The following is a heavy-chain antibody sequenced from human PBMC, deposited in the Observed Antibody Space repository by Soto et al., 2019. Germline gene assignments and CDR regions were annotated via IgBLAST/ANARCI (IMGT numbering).Heavy chain of an antibody. CDR3: AKGTSPGP. V-gene: IGHV3-23*01. CDR1: GFAFSSFA. CDR2: IGGSGFTT. J-gene: IGHJ5*02. D-gene: IGHD6-6*01. Sequence: GGSLRLSCAASGFAFSSFAMTWVRQAPGKGLEWVSSIGGSGFTTYYADSVKGRFTISRDNFKNTVYLQMNSLTAEDTALYYCAKGTSPGPWGQGTLVTVSS.